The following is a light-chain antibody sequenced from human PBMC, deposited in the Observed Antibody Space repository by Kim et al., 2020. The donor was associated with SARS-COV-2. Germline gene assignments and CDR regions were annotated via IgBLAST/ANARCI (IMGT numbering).Light chain of an antibody. J-gene: IGLJ3*02. Sequence: SVALGRTARITCGGNNIVTKNGHWYQQKPAQAPVLVMYRDTNRPSGIPERFSGSNSGNTATLTISRAQAGDEADYYCQVWDSSTWVFGGGTQLTVL. CDR1: NIVTKN. CDR3: QVWDSSTWV. V-gene: IGLV3-9*01. CDR2: RDT.